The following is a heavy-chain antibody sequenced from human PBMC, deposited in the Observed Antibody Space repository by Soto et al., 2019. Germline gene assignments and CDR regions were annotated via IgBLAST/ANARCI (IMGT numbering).Heavy chain of an antibody. V-gene: IGHV1-3*05. CDR2: INAGNGNT. D-gene: IGHD5-18*01. Sequence: QVQLVQSGAEEKKPGASVKVSCKASGYTFTSYAMLWVRQAPGQRLEWMGWINAGNGNTKYSQKFQGRVTITRDTSASTAYMELSSLRSEDTAVYYCARVSGYSVGNTWGQGTLVTVSS. CDR1: GYTFTSYA. J-gene: IGHJ5*02. CDR3: ARVSGYSVGNT.